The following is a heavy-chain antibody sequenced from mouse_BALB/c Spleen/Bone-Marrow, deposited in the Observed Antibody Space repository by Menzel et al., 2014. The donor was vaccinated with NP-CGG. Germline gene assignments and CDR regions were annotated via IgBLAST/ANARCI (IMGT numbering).Heavy chain of an antibody. CDR1: GFNIKDTY. CDR2: IDPANGNT. D-gene: IGHD2-4*01. J-gene: IGHJ1*01. V-gene: IGHV14-3*02. Sequence: EVKLLESGAELVKPGASVKLSCTASGFNIKDTYMHWVKQRPEQGLEWIGRIDPANGNTKYDPNFQGKATITADTSCNTAYLQLSSLTSEDTAVYYCATMITDWYFDVWGAGTTVTVSS. CDR3: ATMITDWYFDV.